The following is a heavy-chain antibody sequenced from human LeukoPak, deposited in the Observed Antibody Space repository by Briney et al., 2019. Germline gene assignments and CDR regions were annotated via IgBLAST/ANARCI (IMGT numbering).Heavy chain of an antibody. J-gene: IGHJ4*02. CDR3: AGGRGRWLQFYFDY. CDR1: GYSISSGYY. CDR2: IYHSGST. V-gene: IGHV4-38-2*02. D-gene: IGHD5-24*01. Sequence: SETLSLTCTVSGYSISSGYYWGWIRQPPGKGLEWIGSIYHSGSTYYNPSLKSRVTISVDTSKNQFSLKLSSVTAADTAVYYCAGGRGRWLQFYFDYWGQGTLVTVSS.